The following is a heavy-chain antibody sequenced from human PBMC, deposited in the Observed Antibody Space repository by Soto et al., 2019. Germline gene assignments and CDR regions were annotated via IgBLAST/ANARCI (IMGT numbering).Heavy chain of an antibody. V-gene: IGHV4-28*01. CDR3: ARKVVVGATHWFDP. D-gene: IGHD1-26*01. Sequence: LSLTFAVSGYSISSSNWWGWIRQPPGKGLEWIGYIYYSGSTYYNPSLKSRVTMSVDTSKNQFSLKLSSVTAVDTAVYYCARKVVVGATHWFDPWGQGTLVTVSS. CDR2: IYYSGST. CDR1: GYSISSSNW. J-gene: IGHJ5*02.